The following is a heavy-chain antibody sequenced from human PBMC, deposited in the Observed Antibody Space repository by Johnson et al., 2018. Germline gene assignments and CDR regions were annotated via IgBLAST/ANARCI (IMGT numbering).Heavy chain of an antibody. V-gene: IGHV4-34*01. CDR2: INHSGST. D-gene: IGHD6-6*01. Sequence: QVQLQQWGAGLLKPSETXSLTCAVYGGSFSGYYWSWIRQPPGKGLEWIGEINHSGSTNYNPSLKSRVTISVDTSKNQFSLKLNTVTAADTAVYYCGRGKGGYSSSSRYYYYYYMDVWGKGTTVTVSS. J-gene: IGHJ6*03. CDR3: GRGKGGYSSSSRYYYYYYMDV. CDR1: GGSFSGYY.